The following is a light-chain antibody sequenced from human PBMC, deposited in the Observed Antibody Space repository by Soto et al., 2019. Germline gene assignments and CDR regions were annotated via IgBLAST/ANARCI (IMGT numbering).Light chain of an antibody. J-gene: IGLJ1*01. CDR1: SSDVGGYNY. V-gene: IGLV2-8*01. CDR2: EVT. Sequence: QSALTQPPSASGSPGQSVTISCTGTSSDVGGYNYVSWYQQHPGKAPKLLIYEVTKRPSGVPDRFSGSKSGNTASLTVSGLQAEDEADYYCNSFADSNNFVFGSGTKLTVL. CDR3: NSFADSNNFV.